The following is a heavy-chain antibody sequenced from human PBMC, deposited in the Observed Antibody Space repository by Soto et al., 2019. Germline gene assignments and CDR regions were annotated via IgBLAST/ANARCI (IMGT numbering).Heavy chain of an antibody. J-gene: IGHJ4*02. D-gene: IGHD6-6*01. CDR2: ISYDGSNK. V-gene: IGHV3-30*18. Sequence: AGGSLRLSCAASGFTFSSYGMHWVRQAPGKGLEWVAVISYDGSNKYYADSVKGRFTISRDNSKNTLYLQMNSLRAEDTAVYYCAKEGTQLGSFDYWGQGTQVTVSS. CDR1: GFTFSSYG. CDR3: AKEGTQLGSFDY.